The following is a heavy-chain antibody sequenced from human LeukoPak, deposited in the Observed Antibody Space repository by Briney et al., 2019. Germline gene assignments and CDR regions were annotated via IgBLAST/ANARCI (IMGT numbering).Heavy chain of an antibody. CDR2: IRNKANSYTT. CDR1: GFTFSDHY. J-gene: IGHJ4*02. D-gene: IGHD2-15*01. Sequence: GGSLRLSCAASGFTFSDHYMDWVRQAPGKGLEWVGRIRNKANSYTTEYAASVKGRFSISRDDSENSLYLQMNSLKTEDTAVYYCGRGDCSGGSCYVGTYWGQGTLVTVSS. V-gene: IGHV3-72*01. CDR3: GRGDCSGGSCYVGTY.